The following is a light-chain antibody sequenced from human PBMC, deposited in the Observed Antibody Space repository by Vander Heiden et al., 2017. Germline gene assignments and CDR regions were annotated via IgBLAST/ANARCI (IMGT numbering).Light chain of an antibody. CDR3: QQYGRSLT. CDR1: QSVSSTD. J-gene: IGKJ4*01. CDR2: GAS. V-gene: IGKV3-20*01. Sequence: EIVLTQSPGTLSLSPGERATLSCRASQSVSSTDLAWYQQKPGQAPRLLIYGASSRATGTPDRFSGSGSGTDFTLTISRLEPEDFAVYYCQQYGRSLTFGGGTKVEIK.